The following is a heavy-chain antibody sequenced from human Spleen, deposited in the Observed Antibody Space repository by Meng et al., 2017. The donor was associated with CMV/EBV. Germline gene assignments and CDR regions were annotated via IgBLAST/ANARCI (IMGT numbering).Heavy chain of an antibody. D-gene: IGHD3-9*01. CDR3: ARVIYTPAGYDP. V-gene: IGHV1-2*02. J-gene: IGHJ5*02. Sequence: CKASGYSFSGHLIHWVRQAPGQGPEWMGWITPNSGATNYAQKFQGRVTMTRDTSTSTVYMELKRLRSDDTAVYYCARVIYTPAGYDPWGQGTLVTVSS. CDR2: ITPNSGAT. CDR1: GYSFSGHL.